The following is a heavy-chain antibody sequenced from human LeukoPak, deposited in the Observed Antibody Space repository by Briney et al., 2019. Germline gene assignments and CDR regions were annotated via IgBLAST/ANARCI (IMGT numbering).Heavy chain of an antibody. CDR3: ARVAYGYGLVDP. Sequence: ASVKVSCQASGYTFTRYYMHSLRQAPGQGLAWMGIINPSGGSTSYAQKFQGRVTMTRDMSTSTVYMELSSLRSEDTAVYYCARVAYGYGLVDPWGQGTLITVSS. CDR1: GYTFTRYY. J-gene: IGHJ5*02. CDR2: INPSGGST. V-gene: IGHV1-46*01. D-gene: IGHD5-18*01.